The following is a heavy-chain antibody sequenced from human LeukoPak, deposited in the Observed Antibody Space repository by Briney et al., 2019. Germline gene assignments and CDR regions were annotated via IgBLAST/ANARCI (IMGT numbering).Heavy chain of an antibody. D-gene: IGHD5-18*01. CDR2: ISSSSSYI. CDR3: ARDGYSYGIDY. Sequence: GGSLRLSCAASGFTFSSYSMNWVRQAPGKGLEWVSSISSSSSYIYYADSVKGRFTISRDNAKNSLYLQITSLRAEDTAVYYCARDGYSYGIDYWGQGTLVTVSS. J-gene: IGHJ4*02. V-gene: IGHV3-21*01. CDR1: GFTFSSYS.